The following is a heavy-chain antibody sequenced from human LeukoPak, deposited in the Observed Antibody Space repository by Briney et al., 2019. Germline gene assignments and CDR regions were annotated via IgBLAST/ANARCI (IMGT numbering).Heavy chain of an antibody. Sequence: GGSLRLSCAASGFTFSSYSMNWVRQAPGKGLEWVSSISSSSSYIYYADSVKGRFTISRDNAKNSLYLQMNSLRAEDTAVYYCARELAGATQRDYWGQGTLVTVSS. CDR2: ISSSSSYI. J-gene: IGHJ4*02. D-gene: IGHD1-26*01. CDR1: GFTFSSYS. V-gene: IGHV3-21*01. CDR3: ARELAGATQRDY.